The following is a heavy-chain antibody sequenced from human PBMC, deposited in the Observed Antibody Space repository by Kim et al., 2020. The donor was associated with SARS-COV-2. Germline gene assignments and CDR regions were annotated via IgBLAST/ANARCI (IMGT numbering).Heavy chain of an antibody. D-gene: IGHD1-26*01. Sequence: DSGKGRFPLSRDNARNSLYLQMNSLRAEDTAVYYCARDLVVGVYDAFDIWGQGTMVTVS. CDR3: ARDLVVGVYDAFDI. J-gene: IGHJ3*02. V-gene: IGHV3-21*06.